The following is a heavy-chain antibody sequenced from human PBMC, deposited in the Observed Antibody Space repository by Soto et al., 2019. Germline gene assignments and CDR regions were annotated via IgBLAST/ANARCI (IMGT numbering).Heavy chain of an antibody. CDR3: ANSWFDLDCSGGSCYSVDDY. J-gene: IGHJ4*02. V-gene: IGHV3-30*18. Sequence: QVQLVESGGGVVQPGRSLRLSCAASGFTFSSYGMHWVRQAPGKGLEWVAVISYDGSNKYYADSVKGRFTISRDNSKNTLYLQMNSLRAEDTAVYYCANSWFDLDCSGGSCYSVDDYWGQGTLVTVSS. CDR2: ISYDGSNK. CDR1: GFTFSSYG. D-gene: IGHD2-15*01.